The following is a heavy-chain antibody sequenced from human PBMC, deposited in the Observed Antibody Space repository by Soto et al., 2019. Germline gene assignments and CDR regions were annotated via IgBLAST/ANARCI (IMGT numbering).Heavy chain of an antibody. CDR3: TLRQDTSRGPIY. J-gene: IGHJ4*02. CDR1: GFSLTTRGMT. V-gene: IGHV2-5*01. D-gene: IGHD6-13*01. CDR2: ST. Sequence: SGPTLVNPTQTLTLTCTVSGFSLTTRGMTLGWIRQPPGKAPEWLALSTQYSPSLQSRLTFTEDTSKNQVVLTMTNMDPVDTATYYCTLRQDTSRGPIYWGQGIMVTDSS.